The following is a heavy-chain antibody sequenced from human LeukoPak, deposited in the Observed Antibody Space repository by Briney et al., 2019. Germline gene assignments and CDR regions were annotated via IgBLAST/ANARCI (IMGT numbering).Heavy chain of an antibody. CDR3: ARDQTSEDSCTAPHAGSHQAFDV. V-gene: IGHV4-59*01. CDR2: IYYPGTT. J-gene: IGHJ3*01. CDR1: GHLFSGYS. Sequence: PSETLSLTHAVSGHLFSGYSWSWSRQTPGKGLEWIGYIYYPGTTNYNPSLKSRVTFSVDTSKNQFLLNLDSVTAAETATNCRARDQTSEDSCTAPHAGSHQAFDVWGQGKLVIVSS. D-gene: IGHD2-15*01.